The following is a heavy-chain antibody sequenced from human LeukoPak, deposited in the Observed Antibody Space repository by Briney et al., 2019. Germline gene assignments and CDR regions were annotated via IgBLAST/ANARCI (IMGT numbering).Heavy chain of an antibody. CDR1: GGSISSYY. CDR2: IYYSGST. V-gene: IGHV4-59*08. CDR3: ASLKRYCSGGSCYSSYWFDP. J-gene: IGHJ5*02. Sequence: KSSETLSLTCTVSGGSISSYYWSWIRQPPGKGPEWIGYIYYSGSTNYNPSLKSRVTISVDTSKNQFSLKLSSVTAADTAVYYCASLKRYCSGGSCYSSYWFDPWGQGTLVTVSS. D-gene: IGHD2-15*01.